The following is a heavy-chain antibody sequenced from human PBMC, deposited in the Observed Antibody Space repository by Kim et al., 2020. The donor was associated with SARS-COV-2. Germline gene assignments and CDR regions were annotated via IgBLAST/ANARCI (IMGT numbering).Heavy chain of an antibody. CDR2: IIPIFGTA. J-gene: IGHJ4*02. D-gene: IGHD3-10*01. V-gene: IGHV1-69*13. CDR1: GGTFSSYA. CDR3: ARTDPAGEWPDY. Sequence: SVKVSCKASGGTFSSYAISWVRQAPGQGLEWMGGIIPIFGTANYAQKFQGRVTITADESTSTAYMELSSLRSEDTAVYYCARTDPAGEWPDYWGQGTLVTVSS.